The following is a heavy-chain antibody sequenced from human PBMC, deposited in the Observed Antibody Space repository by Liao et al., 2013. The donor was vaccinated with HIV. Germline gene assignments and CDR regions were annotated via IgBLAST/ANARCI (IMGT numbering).Heavy chain of an antibody. Sequence: QVQLQESGPGLVKPSETLSLTCIVSGGSISSYYWSWIRQPAGQGLEWIGRIYTSGSTNSNPSLKSRVTMSVDTSKNHFSLRLSSVTAADTAVYYCARENYYDSSGYYSVFDYWGQGTLVTVSS. CDR2: IYTSGST. CDR3: ARENYYDSSGYYSVFDY. J-gene: IGHJ4*02. D-gene: IGHD3-22*01. V-gene: IGHV4-4*07. CDR1: GGSISSYY.